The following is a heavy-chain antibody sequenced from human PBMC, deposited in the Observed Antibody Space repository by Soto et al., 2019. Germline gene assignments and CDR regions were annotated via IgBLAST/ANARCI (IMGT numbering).Heavy chain of an antibody. V-gene: IGHV3-23*01. J-gene: IGHJ4*02. D-gene: IGHD3-10*01. CDR3: AKKVNSGPGSQYFDY. CDR2: FRTSGDGGTT. Sequence: GWSLRLCCAASVFTCSSYSMSWCRQAPGKGLEWVSGFRTSGDGGTTYYADSVKGRFTISRDNSKNMLFLQMNSLRAEDTAIYYCAKKVNSGPGSQYFDYWGQGTLVTVSS. CDR1: VFTCSSYS.